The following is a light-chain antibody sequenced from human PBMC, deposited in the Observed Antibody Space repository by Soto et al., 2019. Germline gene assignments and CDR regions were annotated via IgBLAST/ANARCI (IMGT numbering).Light chain of an antibody. CDR1: QNIDSNY. J-gene: IGKJ2*01. CDR3: QQYVRSPYT. V-gene: IGKV3-20*01. Sequence: EIVLTQSPGTLSLSPGGRATLSCRASQNIDSNYLAWYQQKPGQAPRLLIFEASNRATGIPDRFSGSGSGTDFTVSISRLEPEDFAVYYCQQYVRSPYTFGQGTKLEIK. CDR2: EAS.